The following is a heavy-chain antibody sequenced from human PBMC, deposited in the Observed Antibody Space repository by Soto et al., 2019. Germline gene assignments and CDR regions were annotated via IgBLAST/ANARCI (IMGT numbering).Heavy chain of an antibody. Sequence: QVQLVESGGGVVQPGTSLRPSCAASGFKFSFFAMHWVRQAPGKGLEWVAVISYDGSEKYYADSVKGRFSISRDNSKNTLTLQMNSLRPDDTAVYFCAKALGELSPESYDYWGQGTLITVSS. CDR2: ISYDGSEK. J-gene: IGHJ4*02. CDR3: AKALGELSPESYDY. V-gene: IGHV3-30*18. CDR1: GFKFSFFA. D-gene: IGHD3-16*02.